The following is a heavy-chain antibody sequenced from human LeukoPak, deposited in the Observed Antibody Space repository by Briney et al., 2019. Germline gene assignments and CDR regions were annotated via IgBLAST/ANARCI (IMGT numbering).Heavy chain of an antibody. D-gene: IGHD3-22*01. CDR1: GFSFSSYG. V-gene: IGHV3-30-3*01. CDR2: ISYDGSNR. CDR3: ARVHDSSGYSGYYYYYGMDV. Sequence: GRSLRLSCAASGFSFSSYGMHWVRQAPGKGPEWVAIISYDGSNRYYADSAKGRFTISRDNSKNTLYLQMNSLRAEDTAVYYCARVHDSSGYSGYYYYYGMDVWGQGTTVTASS. J-gene: IGHJ6*02.